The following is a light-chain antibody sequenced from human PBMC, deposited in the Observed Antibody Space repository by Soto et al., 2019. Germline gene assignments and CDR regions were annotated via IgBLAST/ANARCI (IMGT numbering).Light chain of an antibody. Sequence: QSALTQPPSASGSPGQSVAISCTGTSSDVGGYNYVFWYQQHPGKAPKLIIYEVSKRPSGVPDRFSGSKSGNTASLTVSGLQAEDDADYYCSSYAGRNNFGVFGGGTKVTVL. CDR2: EVS. CDR3: SSYAGRNNFGV. J-gene: IGLJ3*02. CDR1: SSDVGGYNY. V-gene: IGLV2-8*01.